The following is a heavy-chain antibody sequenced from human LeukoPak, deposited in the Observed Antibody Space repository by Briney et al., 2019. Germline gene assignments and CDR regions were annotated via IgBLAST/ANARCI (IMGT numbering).Heavy chain of an antibody. V-gene: IGHV3-23*01. CDR3: ARGPSPGGPRGSGLPRL. D-gene: IGHD6-19*01. CDR1: GFTFSSSA. CDR2: ISNNGGYT. Sequence: GGSLRLSCAASGFTFSSSAMSWVRQAPGKGLEWVSAISNNGGYTYYADSVQGRFTISRDNSKSTLCLQMNSLRAEDTAVYYCARGPSPGGPRGSGLPRLWGQGTLVTVSS. J-gene: IGHJ4*02.